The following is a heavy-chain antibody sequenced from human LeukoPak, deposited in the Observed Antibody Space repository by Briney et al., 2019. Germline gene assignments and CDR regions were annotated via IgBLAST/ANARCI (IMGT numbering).Heavy chain of an antibody. Sequence: PSETLSLTCAVYGGSFSGYYWSWIRQPPGKGLEWIGEINHSGSTNYNPSLKSRVTISVDTSKNQFSLKLSSVTAADTAVYYCARARGGSYYQYYYYMDVWGKGTTVTVSS. V-gene: IGHV4-34*01. D-gene: IGHD1-26*01. J-gene: IGHJ6*03. CDR3: ARARGGSYYQYYYYMDV. CDR2: INHSGST. CDR1: GGSFSGYY.